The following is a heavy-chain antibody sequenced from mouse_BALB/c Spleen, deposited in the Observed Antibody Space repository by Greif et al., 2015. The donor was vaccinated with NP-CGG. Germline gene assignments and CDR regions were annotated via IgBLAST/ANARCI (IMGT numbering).Heavy chain of an antibody. CDR3: ARPLTGKALYAMDY. CDR2: ISDGGSYT. D-gene: IGHD4-1*01. Sequence: EVHLVESGGGLVKPGGSLKLSCAASGFTFSDYYMYWVRQTPEKRLEWVATISDGGSYTYYPDSVKGRFTISRDNAKNNLYLQMSSLKSEDTAMYYCARPLTGKALYAMDYWGQGTSVTVSS. J-gene: IGHJ4*01. CDR1: GFTFSDYY. V-gene: IGHV5-4*02.